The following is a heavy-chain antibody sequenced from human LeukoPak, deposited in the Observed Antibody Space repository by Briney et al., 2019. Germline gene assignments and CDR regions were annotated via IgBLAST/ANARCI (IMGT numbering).Heavy chain of an antibody. Sequence: GGSLRLSCAASGFTFSDYYMSWIRQAPGKGLEWVSYISSSGSTIYYADSVKGRFTISRDNAKNSLYLQMNSLRAEDTAMYYCASGSSSSGYYYGMDVWGQGTTVTVSS. CDR3: ASGSSSSGYYYGMDV. CDR2: ISSSGSTI. CDR1: GFTFSDYY. D-gene: IGHD6-6*01. J-gene: IGHJ6*02. V-gene: IGHV3-11*01.